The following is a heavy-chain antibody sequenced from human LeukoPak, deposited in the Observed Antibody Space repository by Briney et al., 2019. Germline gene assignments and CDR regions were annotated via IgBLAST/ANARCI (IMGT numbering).Heavy chain of an antibody. D-gene: IGHD6-6*01. V-gene: IGHV3-23*01. CDR2: ITGSGGNT. J-gene: IGHJ4*02. CDR3: VRGLDYFDY. CDR1: GFTFSSYA. Sequence: GGSLRLSCAASGFTFSSYAMSWVRQAPGKGLEWVSSITGSGGNTYYADSVKGRFTFSRDNSKNTLHLQMNSLRAEDPAVYYCVRGLDYFDYWGQGTLVTVSS.